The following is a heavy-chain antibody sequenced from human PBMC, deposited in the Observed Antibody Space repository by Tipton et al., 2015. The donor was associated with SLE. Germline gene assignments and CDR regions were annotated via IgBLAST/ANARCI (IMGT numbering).Heavy chain of an antibody. CDR1: GFTFSDYY. CDR2: ISGSGGST. J-gene: IGHJ6*03. V-gene: IGHV3-11*04. Sequence: GSLRLSCTASGFTFSDYYMSWIRQAPGKGLEWVSAISGSGGSTYYADSVKGRFTISRDNAKNSLYLQMNSLRAEDTAVYYCARVGLQLWYNYYYYMDVWGKGTTVTVSS. CDR3: ARVGLQLWYNYYYYMDV. D-gene: IGHD5-18*01.